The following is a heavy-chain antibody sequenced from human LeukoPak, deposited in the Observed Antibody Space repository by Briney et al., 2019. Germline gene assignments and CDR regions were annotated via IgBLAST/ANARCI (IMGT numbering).Heavy chain of an antibody. Sequence: KGGESLKISCKGSGYSFTNYWISWVRQMPGKGLEWMGIISPGDSDTRYSPSFQGQVTISVDKSISTAYLQWNTLKASDTAMYYCARQEIVAGASLFDYWGQGTLVTVLS. CDR3: ARQEIVAGASLFDY. J-gene: IGHJ4*02. CDR1: GYSFTNYW. V-gene: IGHV5-51*01. D-gene: IGHD1-26*01. CDR2: ISPGDSDT.